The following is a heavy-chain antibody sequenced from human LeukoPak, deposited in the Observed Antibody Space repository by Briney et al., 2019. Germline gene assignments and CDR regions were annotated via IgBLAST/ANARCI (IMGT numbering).Heavy chain of an antibody. J-gene: IGHJ6*03. CDR3: ARRAYTYGRYYMDV. Sequence: GESLKISCKGSGFSFTNYWIAWVRQMPGKGLGWMGIIYPGDSDTRYSPSFLGQVTISADKSISTAYLQWSSLKASDTAMYYCARRAYTYGRYYMDVWGKGTTVTVSS. CDR2: IYPGDSDT. D-gene: IGHD5-18*01. CDR1: GFSFTNYW. V-gene: IGHV5-51*01.